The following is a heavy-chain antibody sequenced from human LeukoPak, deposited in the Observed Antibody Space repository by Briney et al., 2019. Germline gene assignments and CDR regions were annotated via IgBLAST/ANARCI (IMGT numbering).Heavy chain of an antibody. CDR2: VSYDGTDK. J-gene: IGHJ6*02. V-gene: IGHV3-30*18. CDR1: GFTFSIYG. CDR3: AKDLGHRDYHAMDV. D-gene: IGHD1-26*01. Sequence: GGSLRLSCAASGFTFSIYGMHWVRQAPGKGLEWVAVVSYDGTDKYYPDSVKGRFIISIQNSKNKIYLQMNSLRPEDTAVYYCAKDLGHRDYHAMDVWGQGTTVTVSS.